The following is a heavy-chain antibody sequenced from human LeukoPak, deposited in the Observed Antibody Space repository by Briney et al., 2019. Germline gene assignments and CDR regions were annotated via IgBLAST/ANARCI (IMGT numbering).Heavy chain of an antibody. CDR3: ARDLYGYLDY. CDR2: ISSSSSYI. J-gene: IGHJ4*02. V-gene: IGHV3-21*01. CDR1: GFTFSSYS. Sequence: GGSLRLSCAASGFTFSSYSMNWVRQAPGKGLEWVSSISSSSSYIYYADSVKGRFTITRDNAKNSLYLQMNSLTAEDTAVYYCARDLYGYLDYWGQGTLVTVSS. D-gene: IGHD5-18*01.